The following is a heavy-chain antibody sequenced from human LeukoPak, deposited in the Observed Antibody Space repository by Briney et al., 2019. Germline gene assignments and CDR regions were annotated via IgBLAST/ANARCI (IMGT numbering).Heavy chain of an antibody. Sequence: GGSLRLSCAASGFTFSSYWMHWVRQAPGKGLAWVSRINSDGSSTSYADSVKGRFTISRDNSKNTLYLQMNSLRAEDTAVYYCAKSGRYSSGWYAAFDIWGQGTMVTVSS. J-gene: IGHJ3*02. CDR2: INSDGSST. CDR1: GFTFSSYW. D-gene: IGHD6-19*01. V-gene: IGHV3-74*01. CDR3: AKSGRYSSGWYAAFDI.